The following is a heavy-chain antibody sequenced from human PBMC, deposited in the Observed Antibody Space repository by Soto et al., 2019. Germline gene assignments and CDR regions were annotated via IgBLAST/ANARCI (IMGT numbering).Heavy chain of an antibody. CDR2: INQDGGGT. CDR3: ARYFRGSGRYFFDY. V-gene: IGHV3-7*03. CDR1: GFTFISSF. Sequence: GGSLRLSCVASGFTFISSFMGWVRQAPGKGLEWVANINQDGGGTYYVDSVQGRFTISRDNAKDSLFLQLNSLRGEDTAVYYCARYFRGSGRYFFDYWGQGTLVTVSS. J-gene: IGHJ4*02. D-gene: IGHD6-19*01.